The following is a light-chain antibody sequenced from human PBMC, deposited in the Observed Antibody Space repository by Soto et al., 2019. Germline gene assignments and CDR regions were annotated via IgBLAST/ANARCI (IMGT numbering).Light chain of an antibody. J-gene: IGKJ1*01. CDR3: QQYNDNWPT. V-gene: IGKV3D-15*01. Sequence: VVLTQSPATLSLSPGERATLSCRTSLSVSVYLDWYQQKPGQAPRLLIYGSSSRATGIPDRFSGSGSGTEFTLTISSLQSEDFAVYYCQQYNDNWPTFGQGTKVDIK. CDR2: GSS. CDR1: LSVSVY.